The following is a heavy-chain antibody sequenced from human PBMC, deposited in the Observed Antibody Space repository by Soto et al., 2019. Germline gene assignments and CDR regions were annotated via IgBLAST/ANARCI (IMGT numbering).Heavy chain of an antibody. J-gene: IGHJ6*02. V-gene: IGHV4-61*01. CDR2: IYYSGST. D-gene: IGHD2-2*01. CDR1: GGSVSSGSYY. Sequence: QVQLQESGPGLVKPSETLSLTCTVSGGSVSSGSYYWSWIRQPPGKGLEWIGYIYYSGSTNYNPSLKSRVTISVDTSKNPFSLKLSSGTAADTAVYYCARDPAEYQRYYYGMDVWGQGTTVTVSS. CDR3: ARDPAEYQRYYYGMDV.